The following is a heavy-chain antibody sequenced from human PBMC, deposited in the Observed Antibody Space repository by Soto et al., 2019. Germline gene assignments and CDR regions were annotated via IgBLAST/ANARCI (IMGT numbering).Heavy chain of an antibody. CDR3: AKSLVFVDHADMDV. Sequence: QVQLVQSGAEAKKPGSSVKVSCEASGGSFTSYIFTWVRQAPGQGLEWMGRVIPIQGTANYALKFQDRVTITGDKSTNTVYMELRSLRPEDTALYYCAKSLVFVDHADMDVWGKGTTVTVSS. V-gene: IGHV1-69*08. D-gene: IGHD2-21*01. CDR2: VIPIQGTA. J-gene: IGHJ6*03. CDR1: GGSFTSYI.